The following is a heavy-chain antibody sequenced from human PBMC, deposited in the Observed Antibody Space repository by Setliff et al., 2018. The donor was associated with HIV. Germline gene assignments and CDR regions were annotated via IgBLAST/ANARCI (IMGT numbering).Heavy chain of an antibody. V-gene: IGHV3-7*01. CDR3: ARDGGICSSTSCEAIGAFDI. Sequence: GGSLRLSCAASGLMFSTYWMSWVRQAPGKGLEWVANIRQDGNEKYYVDSVKGRFTISRDNAKNSLYLHMNSLRGEDTAVYFCARDGGICSSTSCEAIGAFDIWGQGTMVTVSS. CDR2: IRQDGNEK. D-gene: IGHD2-2*01. CDR1: GLMFSTYW. J-gene: IGHJ3*02.